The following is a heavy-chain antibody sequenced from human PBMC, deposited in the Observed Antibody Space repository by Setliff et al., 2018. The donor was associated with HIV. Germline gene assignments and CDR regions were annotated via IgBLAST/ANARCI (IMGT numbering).Heavy chain of an antibody. CDR2: IIPILGIA. CDR3: ARAGRRGREQGSKGFDP. CDR1: GGTFSSYA. D-gene: IGHD1-26*01. J-gene: IGHJ5*02. V-gene: IGHV1-69*10. Sequence: VKVSCKASGGTFSSYAISWVRQAPGQGLEWMGGIIPILGIANYAQKFQGRVTITADKSTSTAYMELSSLRSEDTAVYYCARAGRRGREQGSKGFDPWGQGTLVTVSS.